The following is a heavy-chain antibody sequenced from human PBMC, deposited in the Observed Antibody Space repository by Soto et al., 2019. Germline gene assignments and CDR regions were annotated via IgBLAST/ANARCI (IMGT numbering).Heavy chain of an antibody. CDR3: ARGGAWLAVNNWFDP. D-gene: IGHD6-19*01. J-gene: IGHJ5*02. CDR1: GFTFSSYG. V-gene: IGHV3-33*01. Sequence: GGSLRLSCAASGFTFSSYGMHWVRQAPGKGLEWVAVIWYDGSNKYYVDSVKGRFTISRDNSKNTLYLQMNSLRAEDTAVYYCARGGAWLAVNNWFDPWGQGTLVTVSS. CDR2: IWYDGSNK.